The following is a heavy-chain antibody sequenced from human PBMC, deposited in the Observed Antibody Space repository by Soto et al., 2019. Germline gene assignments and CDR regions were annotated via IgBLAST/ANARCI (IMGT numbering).Heavy chain of an antibody. CDR2: IIPIFGTA. CDR1: GGTFSSYA. Sequence: QVQLVQSGAEVKKPGSSGKVSCKASGGTFSSYAISWVRQAPGQGLEWMGGIIPIFGTANYAQKFQGRVTITADESTSTAYMELSSLRSEDTAGYYCARADCSGGSCPDNYYGMDVWRQGTTVSASS. D-gene: IGHD2-15*01. J-gene: IGHJ6*02. V-gene: IGHV1-69*01. CDR3: ARADCSGGSCPDNYYGMDV.